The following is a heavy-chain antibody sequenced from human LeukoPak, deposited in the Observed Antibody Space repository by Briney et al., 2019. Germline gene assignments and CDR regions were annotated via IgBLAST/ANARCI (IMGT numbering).Heavy chain of an antibody. D-gene: IGHD2-2*01. CDR1: GYTFTSYG. CDR2: ISAYNGNT. Sequence: ASVKVSCKASGYTFTSYGISWVRQAPAPGHEWMGWISAYNGNTNYAQKLQGRVTMTTDTSTGTAYMELRSLRSDDTAVYYCAAYCSSTSCYGGDLDYWGQVTLVTVSS. CDR3: AAYCSSTSCYGGDLDY. V-gene: IGHV1-18*04. J-gene: IGHJ4*02.